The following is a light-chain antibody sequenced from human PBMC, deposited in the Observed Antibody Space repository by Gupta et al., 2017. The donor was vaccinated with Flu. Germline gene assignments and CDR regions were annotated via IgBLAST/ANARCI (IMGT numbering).Light chain of an antibody. Sequence: ATLSLSPGESATLSCRASQGVQDYRAWYQQKPGQAARLLIYDASNRAAGIPARFRGSGSGTDFTLTISSLEPEDFAFYYCQQRKNGPRLTCGQGTRLEIK. J-gene: IGKJ5*01. CDR2: DAS. CDR1: QGVQDY. V-gene: IGKV3-11*01. CDR3: QQRKNGPRLT.